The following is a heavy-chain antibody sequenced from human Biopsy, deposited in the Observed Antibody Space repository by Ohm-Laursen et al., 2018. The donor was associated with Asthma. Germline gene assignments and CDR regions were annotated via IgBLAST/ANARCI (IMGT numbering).Heavy chain of an antibody. J-gene: IGHJ4*02. CDR2: INPSGGST. CDR3: ARAGALIVGATMGY. CDR1: GYTFTSYY. Sequence: ASVKVSCKVSGYTFTSYYMHWVRQAPGQGLEWMGIINPSGGSTSYAQKFQGRVTTTRDTSTSTVCMELSSLRSEDTAVYYCARAGALIVGATMGYWGQGTLVTVSS. D-gene: IGHD1-26*01. V-gene: IGHV1-46*01.